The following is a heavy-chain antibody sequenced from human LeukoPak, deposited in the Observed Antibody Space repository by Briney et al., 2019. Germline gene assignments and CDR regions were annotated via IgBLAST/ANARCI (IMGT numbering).Heavy chain of an antibody. CDR2: IYYSGST. D-gene: IGHD3-22*01. CDR3: ARARWITMIGEYYFDY. Sequence: SETLSLTCTVSGGSISSSSYYWGWTRQPPGKGREWIGSIYYSGSTYYNPSLKSRVTISVDTSKNQFSLKLSSVTAADTAVYYCARARWITMIGEYYFDYWGQGTLVTVSS. CDR1: GGSISSSSYY. V-gene: IGHV4-39*01. J-gene: IGHJ4*02.